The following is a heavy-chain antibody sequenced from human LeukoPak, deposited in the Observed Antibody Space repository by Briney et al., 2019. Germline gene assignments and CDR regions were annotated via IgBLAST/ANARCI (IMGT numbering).Heavy chain of an antibody. CDR3: ARASIGRSSYFDY. V-gene: IGHV3-23*01. J-gene: IGHJ4*02. CDR1: GFTFSSYA. Sequence: GGSLRLSCAASGFTFSSYAMSWVRQAPGKGLEWVSAISGSGGSTYYADSVKGRFTISRDNAKNSLYLQINSLRAEDTAVYYCARASIGRSSYFDYWGQGTLVTVSS. D-gene: IGHD2-21*01. CDR2: ISGSGGST.